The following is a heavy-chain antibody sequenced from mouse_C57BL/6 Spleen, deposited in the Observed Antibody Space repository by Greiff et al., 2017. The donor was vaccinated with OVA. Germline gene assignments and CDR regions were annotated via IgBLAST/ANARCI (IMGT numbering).Heavy chain of an antibody. CDR2: IDPSDSET. Sequence: QVQLKQPGAELVRPGSSVKLSCKASGYTFTSYWMHWVKQRPIQGLEWIGNIDPSDSETHYNQKFKDKATLTVDKSSSTAYMQLSSLTSEDSAVYYCASDPYGNFFAYWGQGTLVTVSA. CDR1: GYTFTSYW. CDR3: ASDPYGNFFAY. D-gene: IGHD2-1*01. J-gene: IGHJ3*01. V-gene: IGHV1-52*01.